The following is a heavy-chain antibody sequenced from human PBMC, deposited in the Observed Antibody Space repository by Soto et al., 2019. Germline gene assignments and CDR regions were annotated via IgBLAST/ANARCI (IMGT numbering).Heavy chain of an antibody. D-gene: IGHD1-1*01. J-gene: IGHJ6*02. CDR1: GFTFSGYA. CDR3: ARDRLRYNWNDFPYYYYGMDV. Sequence: QVQLVESGGGVVQPGRSLRLSCAASGFTFSGYAMHRVRQAPGKGLEWVAVISYDGSNKYYADSVKGRFTISRDNSKNTLYLQMNSMRAEDTAVYYCARDRLRYNWNDFPYYYYGMDVWGHGTTVTVSS. V-gene: IGHV3-30-3*01. CDR2: ISYDGSNK.